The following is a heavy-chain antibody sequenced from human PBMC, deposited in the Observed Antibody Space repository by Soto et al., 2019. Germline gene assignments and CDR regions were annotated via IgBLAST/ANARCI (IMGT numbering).Heavy chain of an antibody. Sequence: ASVKVSCKASGYTFTGYYMHWVRQAPGQGLEWMGWINPNSGGTNYAQKFQGRVTMTRDTSISTAYMELSRLRSDDTAVDYCARAGDYYYYGMDVWGQGTTVTVSS. CDR3: ARAGDYYYYGMDV. CDR2: INPNSGGT. J-gene: IGHJ6*02. CDR1: GYTFTGYY. V-gene: IGHV1-2*02.